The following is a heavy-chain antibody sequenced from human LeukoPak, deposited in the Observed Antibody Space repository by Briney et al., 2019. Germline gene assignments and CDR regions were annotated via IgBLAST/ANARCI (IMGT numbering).Heavy chain of an antibody. Sequence: ASVKASCKASGGTFSSYAISWVRQAPGQGLEWMGRIIPILGIANYAQKFQGRVTITADKSTSTAYMELSSLRSEDTAVYYCARVGGYYDSTDAFDIWGQGTMVTVSS. CDR2: IIPILGIA. CDR1: GGTFSSYA. V-gene: IGHV1-69*04. J-gene: IGHJ3*02. D-gene: IGHD3-22*01. CDR3: ARVGGYYDSTDAFDI.